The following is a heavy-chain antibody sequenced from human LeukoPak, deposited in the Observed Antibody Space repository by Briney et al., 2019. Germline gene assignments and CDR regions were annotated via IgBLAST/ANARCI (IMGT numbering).Heavy chain of an antibody. CDR2: ISAYNGNT. J-gene: IGHJ4*02. D-gene: IGHD1-26*01. V-gene: IGHV1-18*04. Sequence: ASVKVSCKASGYTFTSYYMHWVRQAPGQGLEWMGWISAYNGNTNYAQKLQGRVTMTTDTSTSTAYMELRSLRSDDTAVYYCARGGKGDHDFGYWGQGTLVTVSS. CDR1: GYTFTSYY. CDR3: ARGGKGDHDFGY.